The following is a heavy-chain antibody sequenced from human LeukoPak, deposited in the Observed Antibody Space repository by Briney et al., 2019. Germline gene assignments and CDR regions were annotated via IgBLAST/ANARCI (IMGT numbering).Heavy chain of an antibody. CDR2: LKEDGTET. CDR1: GLAFSSYW. Sequence: PGGSLRLSCAASGLAFSSYWMSWVRQAPGKGLEWVANLKEDGTETYYLDSVKGRFTISRDNAKNSVYLQMNSLRAEDTAVYYCATIGGVVFDIWGQGTMVTVSS. CDR3: ATIGGVVFDI. V-gene: IGHV3-7*01. D-gene: IGHD3-16*01. J-gene: IGHJ3*02.